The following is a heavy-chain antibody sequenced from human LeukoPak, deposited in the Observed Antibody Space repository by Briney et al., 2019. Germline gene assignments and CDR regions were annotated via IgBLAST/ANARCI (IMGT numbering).Heavy chain of an antibody. D-gene: IGHD2-21*02. CDR1: GGSITTYY. J-gene: IGHJ4*02. Sequence: SETLSLTCAVSGGSITTYYWTWIRQPPGQALEWIGYIYYTGNTKYNPSLESCVTMSIDTSKNEFSLKIYSVNAADTAVYFCASGSVVTALDQWGQGTLVTVPS. V-gene: IGHV4-59*01. CDR2: IYYTGNT. CDR3: ASGSVVTALDQ.